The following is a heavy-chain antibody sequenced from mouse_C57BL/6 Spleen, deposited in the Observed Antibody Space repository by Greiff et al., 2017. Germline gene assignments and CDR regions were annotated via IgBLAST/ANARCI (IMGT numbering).Heavy chain of an antibody. J-gene: IGHJ4*01. CDR1: GYAFRSSW. Sequence: VKLVESGPELVKPGASVKISCKASGYAFRSSWMNWVKQRPGKGLEWIGRIYPGDGDTNYNEKFKGKATLTADKSSSTAYMQLSSLTSEDSAVYFCARKGYAMDYWGQGTSVTVSS. V-gene: IGHV1-82*01. CDR3: ARKGYAMDY. CDR2: IYPGDGDT.